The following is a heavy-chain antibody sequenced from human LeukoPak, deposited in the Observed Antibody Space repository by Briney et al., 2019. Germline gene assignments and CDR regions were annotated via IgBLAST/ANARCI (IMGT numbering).Heavy chain of an antibody. J-gene: IGHJ4*02. Sequence: PSETLSLTCTVSGYSISSGYYWGWIRQPPGKGLEWIGSIYHSGSTYYNPSLKSRVTISVDTSKNQFSLKLNSVTAADTAMYFCARDSSYGSGSYDYFDSWGQGILVTVSS. CDR1: GYSISSGYY. V-gene: IGHV4-38-2*02. D-gene: IGHD3-10*01. CDR3: ARDSSYGSGSYDYFDS. CDR2: IYHSGST.